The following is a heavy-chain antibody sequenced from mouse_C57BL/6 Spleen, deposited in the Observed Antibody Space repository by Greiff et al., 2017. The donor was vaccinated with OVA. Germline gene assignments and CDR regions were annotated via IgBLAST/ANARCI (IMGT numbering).Heavy chain of an antibody. CDR2: IDPSDSYT. D-gene: IGHD2-5*01. CDR1: GYTFTSYW. CDR3: ARGDYSNLAWFAY. V-gene: IGHV1-50*01. J-gene: IGHJ3*01. Sequence: QVQLQQPGAELVKPGASVKLSCKASGYTFTSYWMQWVKQRPGQGLEWIGEIDPSDSYTNYNQKFKGKATLTVDTSSSTAYMQLSSLTSEDSAVYYCARGDYSNLAWFAYWGQGTLVTVSA.